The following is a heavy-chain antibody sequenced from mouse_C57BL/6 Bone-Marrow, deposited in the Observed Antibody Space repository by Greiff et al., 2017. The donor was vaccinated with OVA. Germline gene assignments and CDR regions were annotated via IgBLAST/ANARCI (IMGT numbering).Heavy chain of an antibody. J-gene: IGHJ2*01. CDR2: IHPNSGST. CDR1: GYTFTSYW. D-gene: IGHD4-1*01. Sequence: QVHVKQSGAELVKPGASVKLSCKASGYTFTSYWMHWVKQRPGQGLEWIGMIHPNSGSTNYNEKFKSKATLTVDKSSSTAYMQLSSLTSEDSAVYYCARGGTGYWGQGTTLTVSS. V-gene: IGHV1-64*01. CDR3: ARGGTGY.